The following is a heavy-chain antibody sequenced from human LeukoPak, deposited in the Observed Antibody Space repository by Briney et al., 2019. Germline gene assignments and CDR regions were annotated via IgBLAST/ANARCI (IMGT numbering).Heavy chain of an antibody. J-gene: IGHJ4*02. Sequence: GGSLRLSCAASGITFSAYVMHWVRQAPGKGLEWVAIISHDGSNTYYADSVKGRFTISRDNSMNTLYLQMNSLRVEDTSVYYCARPPKYDSLGSYFPPSYWGQGSLVIVSS. CDR1: GITFSAYV. V-gene: IGHV3-30-3*01. CDR2: ISHDGSNT. D-gene: IGHD3-22*01. CDR3: ARPPKYDSLGSYFPPSY.